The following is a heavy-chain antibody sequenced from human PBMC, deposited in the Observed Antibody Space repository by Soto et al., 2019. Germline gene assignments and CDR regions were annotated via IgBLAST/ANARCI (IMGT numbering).Heavy chain of an antibody. J-gene: IGHJ4*02. CDR3: ARDPNTAGGQHWAFNYFDS. Sequence: SLRLSCAASGFSFSISPMHWVRQAPGKGPEWVELISYDGTNKFYADSVKGRFTISRDNSKSTLYLQVESLRPEDAAVYYCARDPNTAGGQHWAFNYFDSWGQGTLVTVSS. CDR1: GFSFSISP. D-gene: IGHD7-27*01. CDR2: ISYDGTNK. V-gene: IGHV3-30-3*01.